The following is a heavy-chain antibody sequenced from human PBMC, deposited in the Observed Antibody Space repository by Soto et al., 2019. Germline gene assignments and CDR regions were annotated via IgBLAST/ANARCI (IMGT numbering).Heavy chain of an antibody. CDR3: ARVAYSSSWMRWDYYYYMDV. J-gene: IGHJ6*03. D-gene: IGHD6-13*01. CDR1: GFTFSSYG. Sequence: GGSLRLSCAASGFTFSSYGMHWVRQAPGKGLEWVAVIWYDGSNKYYADSVKGRFTIARDNSKNSLYLQMNSLRAEDTAVYYCARVAYSSSWMRWDYYYYMDVWGKGTTVTVSS. CDR2: IWYDGSNK. V-gene: IGHV3-33*01.